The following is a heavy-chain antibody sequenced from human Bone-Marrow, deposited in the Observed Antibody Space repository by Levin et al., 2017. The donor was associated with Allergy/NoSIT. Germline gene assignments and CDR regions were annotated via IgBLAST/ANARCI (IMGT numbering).Heavy chain of an antibody. V-gene: IGHV3-23*01. D-gene: IGHD4-17*01. CDR3: ARAETTVMLDYSYFDV. J-gene: IGHJ6*03. CDR1: GFIFADYA. CDR2: LDGSSGKT. Sequence: GGSLRLSCRISGFIFADYAMNWVRQAPGRGLEWVSSLDGSSGKTHYADSVKGRFTISREYSKDTLFLQMNSLRREDTARYYCARAETTVMLDYSYFDVWGEGTAVTVSS.